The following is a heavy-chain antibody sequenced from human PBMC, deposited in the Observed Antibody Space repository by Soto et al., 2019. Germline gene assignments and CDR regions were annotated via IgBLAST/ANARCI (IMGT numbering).Heavy chain of an antibody. CDR1: GGSISSGGYY. Sequence: SETLSLTCTVSGGSISSGGYYWSWIRQHPGKGLEWIGYIYYSGSTYYNPSLKSRVTISVDTSKNQFSLKLSSVTAADTAVYYCAGVLGGGYSYGYYYYGMDVWGQGTTVTVSS. J-gene: IGHJ6*02. D-gene: IGHD5-18*01. V-gene: IGHV4-31*03. CDR2: IYYSGST. CDR3: AGVLGGGYSYGYYYYGMDV.